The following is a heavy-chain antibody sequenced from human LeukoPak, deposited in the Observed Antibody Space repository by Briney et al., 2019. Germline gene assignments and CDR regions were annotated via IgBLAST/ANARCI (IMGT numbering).Heavy chain of an antibody. D-gene: IGHD6-13*01. CDR2: ISAYNGDT. Sequence: ASVNVSCKASGYTFTNYGISWVRPAPGQGLEWMGWISAYNGDTNYAQKLQGRVTMTTDTSTSTAYMELRSLRSDDTAVYYCAVRNRSSWSPFDFWGQGTLVTVSS. CDR3: AVRNRSSWSPFDF. CDR1: GYTFTNYG. V-gene: IGHV1-18*01. J-gene: IGHJ4*02.